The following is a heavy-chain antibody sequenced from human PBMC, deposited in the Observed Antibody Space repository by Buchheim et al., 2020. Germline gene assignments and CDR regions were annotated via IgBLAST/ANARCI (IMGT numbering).Heavy chain of an antibody. CDR1: GFTFSSYG. Sequence: QVQLVESGGGVVQPGRSLRLSCAASGFTFSSYGMHWVRQAPGKGLEWVAVISYDGSNKYYADSVKGRFTISRDNSKNTLYLQMNSLRAEDTAVYYCAKRFWSGYYTYYYYYDMDVWGQGTT. J-gene: IGHJ6*02. V-gene: IGHV3-30*18. D-gene: IGHD3-3*01. CDR3: AKRFWSGYYTYYYYYDMDV. CDR2: ISYDGSNK.